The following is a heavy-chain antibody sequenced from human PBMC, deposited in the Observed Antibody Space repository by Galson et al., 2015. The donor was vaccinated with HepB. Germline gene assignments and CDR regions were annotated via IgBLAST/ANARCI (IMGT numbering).Heavy chain of an antibody. D-gene: IGHD1-26*01. Sequence: SETLSLTCAVSGGSISSSNWWSWVRQPPGKGLEWIGEIYHSGSTNYNPSLKSRVTISVDKSKNQFSLKLSSVTAADTAVYYCARGQVGATPGNWFDPWGQGTLVTVSS. CDR2: IYHSGST. J-gene: IGHJ5*02. V-gene: IGHV4-4*02. CDR3: ARGQVGATPGNWFDP. CDR1: GGSISSSNW.